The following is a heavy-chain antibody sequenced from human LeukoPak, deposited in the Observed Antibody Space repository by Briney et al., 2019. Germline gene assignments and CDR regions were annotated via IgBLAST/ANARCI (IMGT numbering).Heavy chain of an antibody. CDR1: GYTFTSYG. CDR2: ISAYNGNT. CDR3: ARDPIRGYSYGCDY. D-gene: IGHD5-18*01. V-gene: IGHV1-18*01. Sequence: ASVKVSCKASGYTFTSYGISWVRQAPGQGLEWMGWISAYNGNTNYAQKLQGRVTMTTDTSTSTAHMELRSLRSDDTAVYHCARDPIRGYSYGCDYWGQGTLVTVSS. J-gene: IGHJ4*02.